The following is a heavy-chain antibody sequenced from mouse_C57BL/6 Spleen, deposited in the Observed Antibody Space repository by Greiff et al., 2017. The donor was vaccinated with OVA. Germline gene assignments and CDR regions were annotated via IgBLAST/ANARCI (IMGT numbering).Heavy chain of an antibody. CDR3: VRGGISYDYFFDY. Sequence: EVQRVESGGGLVQPKGSLKLSCAASGFSFNTYAMNWVRQAPGKGLEWVARIRSKSNNYATYYADSVKDRFTISRDDSESMLYLQMNNLKTEDTAMYYCVRGGISYDYFFDYWGQGTTLTVSS. D-gene: IGHD2-4*01. CDR1: GFSFNTYA. J-gene: IGHJ2*01. CDR2: IRSKSNNYAT. V-gene: IGHV10-1*01.